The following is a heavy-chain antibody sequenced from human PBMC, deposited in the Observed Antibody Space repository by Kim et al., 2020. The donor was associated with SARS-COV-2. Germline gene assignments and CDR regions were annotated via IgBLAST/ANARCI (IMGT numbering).Heavy chain of an antibody. D-gene: IGHD3-16*02. V-gene: IGHV1-18*01. CDR3: ARDLGGADYDYVWGSYRYLWAFDI. Sequence: ASVKVSCKASGYTFTSYGISWVRQAPGQGLEWMGWISAYNGNTNYAQKLQGRVTMTTDTSTSTAYMELRSLRSYDTAVYYCARDLGGADYDYVWGSYRYLWAFDIWGQGTMVTVSS. CDR2: ISAYNGNT. CDR1: GYTFTSYG. J-gene: IGHJ3*02.